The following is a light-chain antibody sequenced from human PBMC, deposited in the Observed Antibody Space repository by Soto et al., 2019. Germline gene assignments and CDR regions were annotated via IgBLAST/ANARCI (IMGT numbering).Light chain of an antibody. J-gene: IGKJ5*01. V-gene: IGKV1-39*01. CDR3: QQGYTSAIT. CDR1: QSIGKH. Sequence: IRMPQSTSSLSASLGDRFTVTCLASQSIGKHLNWYQQKPGKAPKFLIYAASNLQSGVPSRFSGSGSGTDFTLTVNSLQPEDFATYYCQQGYTSAITFGQGTRLEIK. CDR2: AAS.